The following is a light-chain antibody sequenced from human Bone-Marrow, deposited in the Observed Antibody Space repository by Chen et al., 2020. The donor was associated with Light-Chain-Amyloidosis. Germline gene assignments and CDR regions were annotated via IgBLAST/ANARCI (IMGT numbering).Light chain of an antibody. CDR3: SSYTITNTLV. CDR2: EVT. CDR1: SSDVGGDNH. V-gene: IGLV2-14*01. J-gene: IGLJ1*01. Sequence: QSALPLPASGSGSPGQPIPISSTGTSSDVGGDNHVSWYQQHPDKATKLMIYEVTNRPSWVPDRFSGSKSDNTASLTISGLQTEDEADYFCSSYTITNTLVFGSGTRVTVL.